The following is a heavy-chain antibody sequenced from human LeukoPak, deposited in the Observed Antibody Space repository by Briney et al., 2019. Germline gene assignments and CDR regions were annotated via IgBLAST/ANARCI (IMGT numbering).Heavy chain of an antibody. CDR3: AREWDCSGGSCYSGNWFDP. D-gene: IGHD2-15*01. CDR1: GYTFTGYF. CDR2: INPNTGGT. Sequence: GASVKVSCKASGYTFTGYFVHWVRQAPGQGLQWMGWINPNTGGTNYAQKLQGRVTMTTDTSTSTAYMELRSLRSDDTAVYYCAREWDCSGGSCYSGNWFDPWGQGTLVTVSS. V-gene: IGHV1-2*02. J-gene: IGHJ5*02.